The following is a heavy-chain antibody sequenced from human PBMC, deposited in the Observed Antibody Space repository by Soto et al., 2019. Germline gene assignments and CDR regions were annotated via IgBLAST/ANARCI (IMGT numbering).Heavy chain of an antibody. CDR2: IYYSGST. V-gene: IGHV4-31*03. J-gene: IGHJ6*03. CDR3: ARSQDYDFWSRSQYYYMDV. D-gene: IGHD3-3*01. Sequence: SETLSLTCTVSGGSISSGGYYWSWIRQHPGKGLEWIGYIYYSGSTYYNPSLKSRVTISVDTSKNQFSLKLSSVTAADTAVYYCARSQDYDFWSRSQYYYMDVWGKGTTVTVSS. CDR1: GGSISSGGYY.